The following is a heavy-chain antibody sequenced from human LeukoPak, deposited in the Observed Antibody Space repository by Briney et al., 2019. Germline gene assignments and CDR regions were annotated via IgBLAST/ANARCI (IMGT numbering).Heavy chain of an antibody. CDR3: ARVPDYYYYMDV. CDR2: ISSSSSYI. J-gene: IGHJ6*03. V-gene: IGHV3-21*01. CDR1: GFTFSSYS. D-gene: IGHD1-14*01. Sequence: PGGSLRLPCAASGFTFSSYSMNWVRQAPGKGLEWVSSISSSSSYIYYADSVKGRFTISRDNAKNSLYLQMNSLRAEDTAVYYCARVPDYYYYMDVWGKGTTVTVSS.